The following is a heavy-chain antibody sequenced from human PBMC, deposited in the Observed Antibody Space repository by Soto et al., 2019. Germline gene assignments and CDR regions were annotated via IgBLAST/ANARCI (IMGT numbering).Heavy chain of an antibody. CDR1: GFTFSSFA. V-gene: IGHV3-30-3*01. CDR3: ARDRRQQLVPLDY. Sequence: GGSLRLSCAASGFTFSSFAMHWVRQAPGKGLEWVSAISYDGSHKYYADSVKGRFTISRDNSKNTLYLQMNSLRPEDRAVYYCARDRRQQLVPLDYWGQGTLVTVSS. J-gene: IGHJ4*02. D-gene: IGHD6-13*01. CDR2: ISYDGSHK.